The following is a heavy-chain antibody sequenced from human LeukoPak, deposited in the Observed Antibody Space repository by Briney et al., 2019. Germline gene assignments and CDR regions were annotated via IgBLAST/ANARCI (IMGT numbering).Heavy chain of an antibody. D-gene: IGHD1-26*01. J-gene: IGHJ4*02. V-gene: IGHV1-69*04. Sequence: VASVKVSCKASGGTFSSYAISWVRQAPGQGLEWMGRIIPILGIANYAQKFQGRVTITADKSTSTAYMELSSLRSEDTAVYYCARLGVAAAATGKNYFDYWGQGTLVTVSS. CDR1: GGTFSSYA. CDR2: IIPILGIA. CDR3: ARLGVAAAATGKNYFDY.